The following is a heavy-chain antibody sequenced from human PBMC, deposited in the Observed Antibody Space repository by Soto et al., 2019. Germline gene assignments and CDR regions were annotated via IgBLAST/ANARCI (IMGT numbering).Heavy chain of an antibody. Sequence: ASVKVSCKSSAYTFTNYDINWVRQAPGQGLEWMGWISAYNGKTNYAQNFQGRVTMTTYTSTNTAYMELRSLRSDYTAVYYCAIDHNGDYPEFRYWGQGTPVTVYS. CDR2: ISAYNGKT. CDR1: AYTFTNYD. J-gene: IGHJ4*02. D-gene: IGHD4-17*01. CDR3: AIDHNGDYPEFRY. V-gene: IGHV1-18*04.